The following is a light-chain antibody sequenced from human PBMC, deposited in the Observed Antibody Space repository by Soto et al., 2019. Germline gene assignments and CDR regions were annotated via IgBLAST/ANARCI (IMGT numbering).Light chain of an antibody. J-gene: IGKJ1*01. CDR2: DAS. Sequence: EIVLTQSPATLSLSPGERATLSCRASQSVSSYLAWYQQKPGQAPRLLIYDASNMATGIPARFSGSGSGTDFTLTISSLEPEDFAVYYCHQRSNWPRTFGQGTKVEI. V-gene: IGKV3-11*01. CDR1: QSVSSY. CDR3: HQRSNWPRT.